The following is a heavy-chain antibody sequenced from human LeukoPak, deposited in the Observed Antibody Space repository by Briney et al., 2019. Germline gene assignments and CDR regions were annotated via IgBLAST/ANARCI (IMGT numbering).Heavy chain of an antibody. J-gene: IGHJ3*02. V-gene: IGHV1-2*02. Sequence: GASVKVSCKASGYTFTGYYIHWVRQAPGQGLEWMGWINPNSGGTNYAQKFQGRVTMTRDTSISTAYMELSRLRSDDTAVYYCARSAVLVPAARQWDLGGSLRMGSNDAFDIWGQGTMVTVSS. CDR2: INPNSGGT. CDR3: ARSAVLVPAARQWDLGGSLRMGSNDAFDI. D-gene: IGHD2-2*01. CDR1: GYTFTGYY.